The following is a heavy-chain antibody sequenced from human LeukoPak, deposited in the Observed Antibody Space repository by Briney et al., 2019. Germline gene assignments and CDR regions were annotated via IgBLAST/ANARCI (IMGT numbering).Heavy chain of an antibody. CDR1: GYTFTGYY. CDR2: INPNSGGT. Sequence: ASVKVSCKASGYTFTGYYMHWVRQAPGQGLEWMGWINPNSGGTNYAQKFQGRVTMTRDTSTSTAYMELSRLRSDDTAVYYCAGDMVVSGWLQPFDYWGQGTLVTVSS. J-gene: IGHJ4*02. D-gene: IGHD5-24*01. V-gene: IGHV1-2*02. CDR3: AGDMVVSGWLQPFDY.